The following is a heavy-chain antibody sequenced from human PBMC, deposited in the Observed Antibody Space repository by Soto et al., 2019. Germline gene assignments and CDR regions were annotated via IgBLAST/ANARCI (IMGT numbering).Heavy chain of an antibody. D-gene: IGHD3-3*01. CDR2: IYSGNT. CDR1: GGSISISY. CDR3: ARLIYDSPRFDP. Sequence: QVQLQESGPGLVKPSETLSLTCTVSGGSISISYWSWIRQPPGKGLEWIGYIYSGNTNYNPSLKSRVTISEDTSRNQFSLKLSSVTAADTAVYYCARLIYDSPRFDPWGQGTLVTVSS. J-gene: IGHJ5*02. V-gene: IGHV4-59*08.